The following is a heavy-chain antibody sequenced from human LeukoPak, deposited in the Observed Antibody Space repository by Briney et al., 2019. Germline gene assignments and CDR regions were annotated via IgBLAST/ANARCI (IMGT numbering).Heavy chain of an antibody. Sequence: GGSLRLSCAASGFILSTYGMTWVRQAPGKGLEWASSIESGGGTTHYADSVKGRFTISRDNSKKMVYLQMNSLGAEDTAIYYCVKDKGLTALSTFDYWGQGTLVTVSS. V-gene: IGHV3-23*03. J-gene: IGHJ4*02. CDR2: IESGGGTT. CDR3: VKDKGLTALSTFDY. CDR1: GFILSTYG. D-gene: IGHD2-8*01.